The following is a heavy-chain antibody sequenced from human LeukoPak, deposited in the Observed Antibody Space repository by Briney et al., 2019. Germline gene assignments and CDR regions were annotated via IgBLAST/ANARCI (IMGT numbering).Heavy chain of an antibody. CDR2: IYPGDSDT. CDR1: GYIFTRYW. CDR3: ATLRGANWFDT. V-gene: IGHV5-51*01. D-gene: IGHD3-16*01. J-gene: IGHJ5*02. Sequence: GESLQISCQGSGYIFTRYWIGWVRPVPGKGLGCLGIIYPGDSDTRYSPSFQGQVTISVDKSSSTAYLQWSGLQASDTAMYYCATLRGANWFDTWGQGTLVTVSS.